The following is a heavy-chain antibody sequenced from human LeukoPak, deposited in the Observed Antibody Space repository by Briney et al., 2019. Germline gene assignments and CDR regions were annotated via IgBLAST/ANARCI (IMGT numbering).Heavy chain of an antibody. Sequence: GGSLRLSCAASGFPFNAYWMTWVRQAPGKGLEWVSGISWNSGSIGYADSVKGRFTISRDNAKNSLYLQMNSLRAEDTALYYCAKDMSKGAAAETFDYWGQGILVTVSS. CDR1: GFPFNAYW. J-gene: IGHJ4*02. D-gene: IGHD6-13*01. CDR3: AKDMSKGAAAETFDY. CDR2: ISWNSGSI. V-gene: IGHV3-9*01.